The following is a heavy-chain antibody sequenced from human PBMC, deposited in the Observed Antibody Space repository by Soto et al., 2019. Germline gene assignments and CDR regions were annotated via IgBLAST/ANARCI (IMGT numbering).Heavy chain of an antibody. CDR3: ALGPLWFGESDSRGYYYMDV. CDR1: GFSLSTSGVG. J-gene: IGHJ6*03. V-gene: IGHV2-5*02. D-gene: IGHD3-10*01. Sequence: QITLKESGPTLVKPTQTLTLTCTFSGFSLSTSGVGVGWIRQPPGKALEWLALIYWDDDKRYSPSLKSRLTITKDTSKNQVVLTMTNMDPVDTATYYCALGPLWFGESDSRGYYYMDVWGKGTTVTVSS. CDR2: IYWDDDK.